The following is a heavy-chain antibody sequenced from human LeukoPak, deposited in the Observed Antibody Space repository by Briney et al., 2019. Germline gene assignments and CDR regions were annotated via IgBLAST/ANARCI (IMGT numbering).Heavy chain of an antibody. CDR3: ARVSVVVPAAPWPQIDY. CDR2: IYYSGST. J-gene: IGHJ4*02. CDR1: GGSISGSSYY. Sequence: SETLSLTCTVSGGSISGSSYYWGWIRQHPGKGLEWIGYIYYSGSTYYNPSLKSRVTISVDTSKNQFSLKLSSVTAADTAVYYCARVSVVVPAAPWPQIDYWGQGTLVTVSS. V-gene: IGHV4-31*03. D-gene: IGHD2-2*01.